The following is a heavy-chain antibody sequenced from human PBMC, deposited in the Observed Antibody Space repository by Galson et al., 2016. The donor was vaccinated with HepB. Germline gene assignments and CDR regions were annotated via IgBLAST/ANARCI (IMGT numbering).Heavy chain of an antibody. Sequence: WIRQPPGKGLEWIASVSLGGGTTHYADSVKGRFTTSRDNSKNTVFLEMSSLRVDETAMSYCAKPLTRCWLTAFDHWGQGDLVTVSS. CDR2: VSLGGGTT. V-gene: IGHV3-23*01. CDR3: AKPLTRCWLTAFDH. J-gene: IGHJ4*02. D-gene: IGHD2-2*01.